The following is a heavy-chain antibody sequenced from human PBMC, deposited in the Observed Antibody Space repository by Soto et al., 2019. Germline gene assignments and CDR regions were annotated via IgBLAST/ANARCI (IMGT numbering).Heavy chain of an antibody. Sequence: PSETLALTCAVSGCSIGSGGYSWGWIRQPPGKGLEWIGYIYHSGSTYYNPSLKSRVTISVDTSKNQFSLKLNSMTAADTAVYYWARHNDGSGSTYFDYWGQGTLVTVSS. CDR3: ARHNDGSGSTYFDY. CDR1: GCSIGSGGYS. V-gene: IGHV4-30-2*01. J-gene: IGHJ4*02. CDR2: IYHSGST. D-gene: IGHD3-10*01.